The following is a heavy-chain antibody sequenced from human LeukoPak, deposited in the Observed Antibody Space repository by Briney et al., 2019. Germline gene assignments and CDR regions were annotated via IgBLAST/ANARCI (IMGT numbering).Heavy chain of an antibody. CDR3: ARVSGTYDAFDI. V-gene: IGHV4-30-4*01. D-gene: IGHD3-3*02. CDR2: IYYSGST. Sequence: SQTLSLTCTVSGGSISSGDYYWSWIRQPPGKGLEWIGYIYYSGSTYYNPSLKSRVTISVDTSKNQFSLKLSSVTAADTAVYYCARVSGTYDAFDIWGQGIMVTVSS. CDR1: GGSISSGDYY. J-gene: IGHJ3*02.